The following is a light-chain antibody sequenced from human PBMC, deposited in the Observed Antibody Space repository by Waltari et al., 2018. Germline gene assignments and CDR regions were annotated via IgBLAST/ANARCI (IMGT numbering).Light chain of an antibody. J-gene: IGKJ1*01. CDR3: MQGLHLPRT. Sequence: EIVMTQTPLSLSVTPGQPASISRKSSESLLLSDGKTYLYWFLQKPGQSPQLLIYELFRRFSGVPDRFSGSGSGTDFTLTISRMEAEDVGIYYCMQGLHLPRTFGQGTKVEI. CDR2: ELF. CDR1: ESLLLSDGKTY. V-gene: IGKV2-29*02.